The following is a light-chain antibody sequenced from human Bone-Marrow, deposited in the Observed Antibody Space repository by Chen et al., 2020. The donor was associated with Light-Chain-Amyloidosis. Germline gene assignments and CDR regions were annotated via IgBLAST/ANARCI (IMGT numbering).Light chain of an antibody. V-gene: IGLV2-8*01. Sequence: QYALTQPPSASGSPGQSVTISCTGTSSDVGGYNYVSWYQQHPGKVPKFMIYEITNRPSGVPDRFSGSKTGNTASLTGSGIQAEDEADYYCSSYAGSNNWVFGGGTKLTVL. CDR3: SSYAGSNNWV. CDR1: SSDVGGYNY. J-gene: IGLJ3*02. CDR2: EIT.